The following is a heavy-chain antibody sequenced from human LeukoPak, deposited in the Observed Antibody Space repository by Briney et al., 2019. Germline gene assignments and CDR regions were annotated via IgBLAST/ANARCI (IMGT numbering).Heavy chain of an antibody. V-gene: IGHV3-7*01. J-gene: IGHJ4*02. CDR2: IKKDGSEK. CDR3: ARVYETNGYLY. D-gene: IGHD3-22*01. Sequence: GGSLRLSCAASGFTFSSYWMSWVRQAPGKGLEWVANIKKDGSEKYYVDSVKGRFTISRDNAKNSLYLQMNSLRAEDTAAYYCARVYETNGYLYWGQGSLVTVSS. CDR1: GFTFSSYW.